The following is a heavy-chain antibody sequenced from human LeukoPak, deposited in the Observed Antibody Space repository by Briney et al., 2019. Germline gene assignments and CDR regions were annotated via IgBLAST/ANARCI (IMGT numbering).Heavy chain of an antibody. CDR2: ISSSGSTI. Sequence: GGSLRLSCAASGFTFSDYYMSWIRQAPGKGLEWVSYISSSGSTIYYADSVKGRFTISRDNAKNSLYLQMNSLRAEDTAVYYCARDGVSGSHPSFDIWGQGTMVTVSS. J-gene: IGHJ3*02. V-gene: IGHV3-11*04. CDR3: ARDGVSGSHPSFDI. D-gene: IGHD1-26*01. CDR1: GFTFSDYY.